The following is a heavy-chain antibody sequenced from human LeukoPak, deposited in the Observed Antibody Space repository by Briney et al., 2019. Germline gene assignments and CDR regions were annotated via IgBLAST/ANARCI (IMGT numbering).Heavy chain of an antibody. CDR1: GFTFSDYG. CDR2: ISYHGNNK. V-gene: IGHV3-30*18. Sequence: GGSLRLSCVASGFTFSDYGMYWVRQAPGKGLEWVTVISYHGNNKYYTDSVKGRFSISRDNSKNTLYLQMNSLRAEDTAVYYCAKEIRDCSDPLGAFDIWGKGTTVTVSS. D-gene: IGHD2-15*01. CDR3: AKEIRDCSDPLGAFDI. J-gene: IGHJ6*04.